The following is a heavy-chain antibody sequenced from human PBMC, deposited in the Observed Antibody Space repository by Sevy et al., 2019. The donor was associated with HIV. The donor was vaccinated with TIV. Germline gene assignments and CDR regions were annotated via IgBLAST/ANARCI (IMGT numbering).Heavy chain of an antibody. CDR2: ISSTSSYI. CDR3: VRDGKFYDAFDI. J-gene: IGHJ3*02. V-gene: IGHV3-21*01. Sequence: GESLKISCAASGSTFRSDIMNWVRQAPGKGLEWVLSISSTSSYIYYADSVKGRFTISRDNAKNSVYLQMNSLRAEDTAVYYCVRDGKFYDAFDIWGQGTMVTVSS. CDR1: GSTFRSDI.